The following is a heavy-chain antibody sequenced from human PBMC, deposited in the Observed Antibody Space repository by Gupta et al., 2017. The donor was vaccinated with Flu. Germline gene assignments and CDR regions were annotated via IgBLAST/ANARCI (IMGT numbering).Heavy chain of an antibody. Sequence: KGLEWLAVMSYDGVDKYYADSVKGRFTISRDTSKKTSYLQMSSLGAEDTAVYFCAKTKWGYSDSSLYFSGPDLWGQGTLVTVSS. CDR3: AKTKWGYSDSSLYFSGPDL. V-gene: IGHV3-30*18. CDR2: MSYDGVDK. J-gene: IGHJ4*02. D-gene: IGHD3-22*01.